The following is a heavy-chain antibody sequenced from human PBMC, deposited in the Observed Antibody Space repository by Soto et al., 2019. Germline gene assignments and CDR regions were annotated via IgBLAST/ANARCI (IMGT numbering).Heavy chain of an antibody. CDR3: AKSYSSARYARSFDY. CDR2: IWYDGSNK. J-gene: IGHJ4*02. D-gene: IGHD6-19*01. CDR1: GFTFSSHG. Sequence: GGPLRLPFAASGFTFSSHGMHWVRQAPDKGLEWVAVIWYDGSNKYYADSVKGRFTISRDNSKNTLYLQMNSLSAEDTALYYCAKSYSSARYARSFDYWGQGTLVTVSS. V-gene: IGHV3-33*06.